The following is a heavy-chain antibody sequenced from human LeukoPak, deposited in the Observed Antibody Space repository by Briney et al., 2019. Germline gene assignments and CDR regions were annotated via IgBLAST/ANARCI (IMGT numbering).Heavy chain of an antibody. CDR1: GGSFSGYY. V-gene: IGHV4-34*01. J-gene: IGHJ4*02. CDR3: ASLYCSSTSCYGDSVTPY. CDR2: INHSGST. D-gene: IGHD2-2*01. Sequence: PSETLSLTCAVYGGSFSGYYWSWIRQPPGKGLEWIGEINHSGSTNYNPSLKSRVTMSVDTSKNQFSLKLSSVTAADTAVYYCASLYCSSTSCYGDSVTPYWGQGTLVTVSS.